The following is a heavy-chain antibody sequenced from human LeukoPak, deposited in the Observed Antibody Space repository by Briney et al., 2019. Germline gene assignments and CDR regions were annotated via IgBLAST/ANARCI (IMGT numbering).Heavy chain of an antibody. D-gene: IGHD1-26*01. J-gene: IGHJ6*03. CDR1: GFNFNEYY. V-gene: IGHV3-11*04. CDR3: ARDRGIVGTTGYYYMDV. CDR2: IGSTI. Sequence: GGSLRLSCVASGFNFNEYYMSWIRQAPGKGLEWVSYIGSTIYYADSVKGRFTIPRDNAKNSLYLQMNSLRAEDTAVYYCARDRGIVGTTGYYYMDVWGKGTTVTVSS.